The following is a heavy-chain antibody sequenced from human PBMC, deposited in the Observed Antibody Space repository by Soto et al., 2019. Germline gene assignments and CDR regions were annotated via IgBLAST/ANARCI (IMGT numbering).Heavy chain of an antibody. CDR3: AKHYDILTGYYTGYYYYYMDV. D-gene: IGHD3-9*01. CDR1: GFTFSNYA. J-gene: IGHJ6*03. V-gene: IGHV3-23*01. Sequence: EVQLLESGGGLVQPGGSLRLSCAASGFTFSNYAMSWVRQAPGKGLEWVSAFSNYGGSTYYADPVTGRFTISRDSSKNTLYLQMNSLRAEDTAVYYCAKHYDILTGYYTGYYYYYMDVWGKGTTVTVSS. CDR2: FSNYGGST.